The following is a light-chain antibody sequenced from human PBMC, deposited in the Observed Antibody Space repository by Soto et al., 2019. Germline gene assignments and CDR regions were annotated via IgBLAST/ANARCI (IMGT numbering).Light chain of an antibody. J-gene: IGLJ1*01. CDR2: EVT. CDR3: NSYPTIRTRV. CDR1: SSYVGGYNF. V-gene: IGLV2-14*03. Sequence: QSVLTQPASVSGSPGQSITISCTGTSSYVGGYNFVSWYQQHPGKAPKLMIYEVTSRPSGVSNRFSGSKSGNTASLTISGLQAEDEADYYCNSYPTIRTRVFGTGTKVTVL.